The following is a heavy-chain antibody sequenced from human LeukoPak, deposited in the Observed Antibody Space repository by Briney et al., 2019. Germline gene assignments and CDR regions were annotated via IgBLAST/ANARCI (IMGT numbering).Heavy chain of an antibody. Sequence: GGSLRLSCAASGFTFSSYAMSWVRQAPGKGLEWVSAISGSGGSTYYADSVKGRFTISRDNSKNTLYLQVNSLRAEDTAVYYCAKDPGSSGWYGSYYFDYWGQGTLVTVSS. V-gene: IGHV3-23*01. CDR1: GFTFSSYA. CDR3: AKDPGSSGWYGSYYFDY. CDR2: ISGSGGST. D-gene: IGHD6-19*01. J-gene: IGHJ4*02.